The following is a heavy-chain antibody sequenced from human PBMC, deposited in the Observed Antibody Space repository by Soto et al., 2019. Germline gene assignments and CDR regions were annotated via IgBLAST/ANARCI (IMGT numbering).Heavy chain of an antibody. J-gene: IGHJ6*02. CDR3: ARKNGRAAAGTYYYYGMDV. CDR2: IYYSGST. V-gene: IGHV4-59*01. D-gene: IGHD6-13*01. Sequence: QVQLQESGPGLVKPSETLSLTCTVSGGSISSYYWSWIRQPPGKGLEWIGYIYYSGSTNYNPSLKSLVTISVDTSKNQFSLKLSSVAAADTAVYYCARKNGRAAAGTYYYYGMDVWGQGTTVTVSS. CDR1: GGSISSYY.